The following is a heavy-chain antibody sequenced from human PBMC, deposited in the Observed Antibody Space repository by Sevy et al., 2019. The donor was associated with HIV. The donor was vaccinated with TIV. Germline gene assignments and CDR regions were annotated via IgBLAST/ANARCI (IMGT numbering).Heavy chain of an antibody. CDR3: ARAFRGYSGYDPRDAFDI. CDR1: GFTFSSYW. D-gene: IGHD5-12*01. CDR2: IKQDGSEK. Sequence: GGSLRLSCAASGFTFSSYWMSWVRQAPGKGLEWVANIKQDGSEKYYVDSVKGRFTISRDNAKNSLYRQMNSLRAEDTAVYYCARAFRGYSGYDPRDAFDIWGQGTMVTVSS. V-gene: IGHV3-7*01. J-gene: IGHJ3*02.